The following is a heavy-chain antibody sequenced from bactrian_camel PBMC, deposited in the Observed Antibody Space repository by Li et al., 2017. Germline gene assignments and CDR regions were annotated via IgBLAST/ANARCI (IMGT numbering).Heavy chain of an antibody. CDR1: GYTYSTYC. Sequence: HVQLVESGGGSVQAGGSLRLSCAASGYTYSTYCMGWLRQTPGKEREGVAGIYRTGGDTYYDDSVSSRFTISQDNAKKTTYLQMDHLRTEDTAIYYCAAGWSYGVGTLLRRHYPYWGQGTQVTVS. J-gene: IGHJ4*01. D-gene: IGHD5*01. CDR3: AAGWSYGVGTLLRRHYPY. CDR2: IYRTGGDT. V-gene: IGHV3S6*01.